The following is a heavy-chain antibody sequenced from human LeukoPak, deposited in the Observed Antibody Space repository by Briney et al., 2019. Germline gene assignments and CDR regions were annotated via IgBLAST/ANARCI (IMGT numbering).Heavy chain of an antibody. J-gene: IGHJ5*02. CDR1: GFXFSSYA. CDR2: ISGSGGST. Sequence: PGGSLRLSCAASGFXFSSYAISWVRQAPGKGQEWVSAISGSGGSTYYADSVKGRFTISRDNSKNTLYLQMNSLRAEDTAVYYCAKDAFYDHWFDPWGQGTLVTVSS. D-gene: IGHD2/OR15-2a*01. V-gene: IGHV3-23*01. CDR3: AKDAFYDHWFDP.